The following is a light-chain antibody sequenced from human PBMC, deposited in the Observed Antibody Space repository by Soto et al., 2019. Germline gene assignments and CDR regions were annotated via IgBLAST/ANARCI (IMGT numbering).Light chain of an antibody. V-gene: IGLV2-14*01. J-gene: IGLJ1*01. CDR3: SSYISSSSPYV. Sequence: QSALTQPASVSGSPGQSITISCTGTSSDVGGYNYVSWYQQHPGKAPKLLIYEVSNRPSGASNRFSGSKSGNTASLTISGLQAEDEADYYCSSYISSSSPYVFGTGTKSPS. CDR1: SSDVGGYNY. CDR2: EVS.